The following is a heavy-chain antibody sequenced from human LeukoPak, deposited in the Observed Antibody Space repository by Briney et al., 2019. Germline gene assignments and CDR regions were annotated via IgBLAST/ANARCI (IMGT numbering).Heavy chain of an antibody. J-gene: IGHJ4*02. V-gene: IGHV3-64D*06. Sequence: GGSLRLSCSASGFTFSSYAMHWVRQAPGKGLEYVSAISSNGGSRYYADSVKGRFTISRDNSKNTLYLQMSSLRPEDTAVYYCVKGIVVVTARAFDYWGQGTLVTVSS. CDR1: GFTFSSYA. D-gene: IGHD2-21*02. CDR3: VKGIVVVTARAFDY. CDR2: ISSNGGSR.